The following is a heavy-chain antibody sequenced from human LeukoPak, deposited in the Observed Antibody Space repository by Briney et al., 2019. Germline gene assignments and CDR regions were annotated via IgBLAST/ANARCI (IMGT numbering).Heavy chain of an antibody. CDR1: GFTFSTYG. D-gene: IGHD6-13*01. CDR3: AKAGSSWPRAAYYFDY. CDR2: IRYDGSNK. J-gene: IGHJ4*02. Sequence: GGSLRLSCAASGFTFSTYGMHWVRQAPGKGLEWVAFIRYDGSNKYYADSVKGRFAISRDNSKNTLYLQMNSLRAEDTAVYYCAKAGSSWPRAAYYFDYWGQGTLVTVSS. V-gene: IGHV3-30*02.